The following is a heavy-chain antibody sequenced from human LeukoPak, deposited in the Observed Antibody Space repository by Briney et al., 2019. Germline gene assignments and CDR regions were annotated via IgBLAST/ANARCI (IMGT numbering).Heavy chain of an antibody. CDR2: IMQDGSEK. J-gene: IGHJ4*02. CDR3: ARRVALGEYFEY. V-gene: IGHV3-7*03. Sequence: GGSLRLSCAASGFTFCRYWVSCVPEAPGKGVECVANIMQDGSEKYYVDSVKGRFTISRDNAKNSLYLRIRSLRVEDTDVYYCARRVALGEYFEYWGEGTLVSVSS. CDR1: GFTFCRYW. D-gene: IGHD3-16*01.